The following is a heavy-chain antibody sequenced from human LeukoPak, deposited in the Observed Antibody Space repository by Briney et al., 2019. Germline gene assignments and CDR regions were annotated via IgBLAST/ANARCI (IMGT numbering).Heavy chain of an antibody. Sequence: GGSLRLSCAASGITFSNYAMSWVRQAPGEGLEWVSGISGSGGSRYYADSVKGRFTISRDNSKNTLHLQMNSLRAGDTAVYYCAKDPIFSGSYGVFDYWGLGTLVTVSS. J-gene: IGHJ4*02. CDR2: ISGSGGSR. V-gene: IGHV3-23*01. CDR3: AKDPIFSGSYGVFDY. CDR1: GITFSNYA. D-gene: IGHD1-26*01.